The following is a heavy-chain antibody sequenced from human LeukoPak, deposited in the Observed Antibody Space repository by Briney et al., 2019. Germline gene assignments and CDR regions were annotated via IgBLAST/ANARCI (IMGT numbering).Heavy chain of an antibody. D-gene: IGHD3-10*01. CDR3: AKDRDKREWFGEGTDMDV. CDR2: MNPNSGNT. V-gene: IGHV1-8*01. J-gene: IGHJ6*03. Sequence: ASVKVSCKASGYTFTSYDINWVRQATGQGLEWMGWMNPNSGNTGYAQKFQGRVTMTRNTSISTAYMELSSLRAEDTAVYYCAKDRDKREWFGEGTDMDVWGKGTTVTISS. CDR1: GYTFTSYD.